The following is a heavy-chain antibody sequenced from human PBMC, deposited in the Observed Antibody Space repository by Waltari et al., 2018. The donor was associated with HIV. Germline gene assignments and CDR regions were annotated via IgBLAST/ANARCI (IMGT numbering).Heavy chain of an antibody. Sequence: QVQLQESGPGLVKPSETLSLTCTVSGGSTSNYYWSWIRQPPGKGLEWIGYIYYSGSTSYNPSFKSRVTISIDTSKKQFSLKLSSVTAADTAVYYCARDGEQGIPYQYYGMDVWGQGTTVTVSS. D-gene: IGHD6-13*01. CDR3: ARDGEQGIPYQYYGMDV. CDR2: IYYSGST. V-gene: IGHV4-59*01. CDR1: GGSTSNYY. J-gene: IGHJ6*02.